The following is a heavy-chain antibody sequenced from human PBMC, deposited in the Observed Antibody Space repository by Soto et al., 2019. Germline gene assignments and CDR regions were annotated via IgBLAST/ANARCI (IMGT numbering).Heavy chain of an antibody. D-gene: IGHD3-3*01. CDR1: GGTFSSYA. CDR3: ARDYGDYDFWSGPPNWFDP. V-gene: IGHV1-69*13. Sequence: SVKVSCKASGGTFSSYAISWVRQAPGQGLEWMGGIIPIFGTANYAQKFQGRVTITADESTSTAYMELSSLRSEDTAVYYCARDYGDYDFWSGPPNWFDPWGQGALVTVSS. CDR2: IIPIFGTA. J-gene: IGHJ5*02.